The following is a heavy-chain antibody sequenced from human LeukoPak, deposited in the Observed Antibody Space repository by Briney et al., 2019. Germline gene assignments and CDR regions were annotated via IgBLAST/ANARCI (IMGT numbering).Heavy chain of an antibody. CDR2: IFFSGST. V-gene: IGHV4-31*03. CDR1: GVSISSGGYY. Sequence: PSETLSLTCTVSGVSISSGGYYWSWIRQHPGKGPEWIGYIFFSGSTYYNPSLESRVNISVDTSENQFSLKVTSVTAADTAVYYCARVVAGLAALDVWGQGTVVTVSS. CDR3: ARVVAGLAALDV. D-gene: IGHD2-15*01. J-gene: IGHJ3*01.